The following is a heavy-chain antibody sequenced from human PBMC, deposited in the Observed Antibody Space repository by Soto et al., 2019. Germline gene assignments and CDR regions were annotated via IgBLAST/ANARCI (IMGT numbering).Heavy chain of an antibody. V-gene: IGHV3-23*01. D-gene: IGHD3-10*01. Sequence: GGSLRLSCAASGFTFSSYAMSWVRQAPGKGLEWVSAISGSGGSTYYADSVKGRFTISRDNSKNTLYLQMNSLRAEDTAVYYCAKGGWFGELYPAGVWGQGTTVTVSS. CDR2: ISGSGGST. CDR3: AKGGWFGELYPAGV. CDR1: GFTFSSYA. J-gene: IGHJ6*02.